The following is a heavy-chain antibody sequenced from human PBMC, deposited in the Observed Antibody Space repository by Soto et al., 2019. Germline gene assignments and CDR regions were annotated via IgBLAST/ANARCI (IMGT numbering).Heavy chain of an antibody. V-gene: IGHV3-9*01. Sequence: PGGSLRLSCAASGFTFDDYAMHWVRQAPGKGLEWVSIISWNSGSIAYADSVKGRFTISRDNAKNSLYLQMNSLRAEDTALYYCAKGGGSSSLSSTFDSWGQGTPVTVSS. CDR2: ISWNSGSI. CDR1: GFTFDDYA. CDR3: AKGGGSSSLSSTFDS. J-gene: IGHJ4*02. D-gene: IGHD6-6*01.